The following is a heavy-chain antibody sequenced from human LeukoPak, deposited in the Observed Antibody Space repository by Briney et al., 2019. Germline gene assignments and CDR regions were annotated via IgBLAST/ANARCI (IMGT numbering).Heavy chain of an antibody. J-gene: IGHJ4*02. CDR3: ARAPYGDEYYFDY. V-gene: IGHV4-30-2*01. Sequence: SQTLSLTCAVSGVSISSGGYSWSWIRQPPGKGLEWIGYIYHSGSTYHNPSLKSRVTISVDRSKNQFSLKLSSVTAADTAVYYCARAPYGDEYYFDYWGQGTLVTVSS. CDR1: GVSISSGGYS. CDR2: IYHSGST. D-gene: IGHD4-17*01.